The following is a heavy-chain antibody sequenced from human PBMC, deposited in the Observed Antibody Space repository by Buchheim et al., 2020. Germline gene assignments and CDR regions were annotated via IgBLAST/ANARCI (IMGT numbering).Heavy chain of an antibody. CDR3: ARHSGITGTTAWFDP. V-gene: IGHV4-61*02. CDR1: GGSISSGSYY. J-gene: IGHJ5*02. D-gene: IGHD1-7*01. CDR2: IYTSGNT. Sequence: QQQLQESGPGLVKPSETLSLTCTVSGGSISSGSYYWSWIRQPAGKGLEWVGRIYTSGNTNYNPSLKSRVTISVDTSKNQFSLKLSSVTAADTAVYYCARHSGITGTTAWFDPWGQGTL.